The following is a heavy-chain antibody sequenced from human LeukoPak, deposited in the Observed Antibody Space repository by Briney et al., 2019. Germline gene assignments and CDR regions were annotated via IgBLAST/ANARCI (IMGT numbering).Heavy chain of an antibody. CDR3: AKRAYYYYMDV. V-gene: IGHV3-23*01. Sequence: PGGSLRLSCAASGFIFSNYAMIWVRQAPGKGLEWVSTIGGRGGNIYYAESVKGRFTISRDNSKNTLFLQMNSLRAEDTAVYYCAKRAYYYYMDVWGKGTTVTVSS. CDR1: GFIFSNYA. J-gene: IGHJ6*03. CDR2: IGGRGGNI.